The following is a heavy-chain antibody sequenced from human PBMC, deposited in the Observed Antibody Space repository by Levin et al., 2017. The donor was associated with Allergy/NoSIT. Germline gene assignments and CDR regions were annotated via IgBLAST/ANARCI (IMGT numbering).Heavy chain of an antibody. J-gene: IGHJ6*02. V-gene: IGHV1-3*01. CDR2: INAGDGNT. D-gene: IGHD1-26*01. CDR1: GYTFTNNA. CDR3: ARDRPPWALLVGYYYYGMDV. Sequence: GESLKISCKASGYTFTNNALHWVRQAPGQRLEWMGWINAGDGNTKYSQKFQGRVTITRDTAASTAYMEVSSLTSEDTAVYYCARDRPPWALLVGYYYYGMDVWGQGTTVTVSS.